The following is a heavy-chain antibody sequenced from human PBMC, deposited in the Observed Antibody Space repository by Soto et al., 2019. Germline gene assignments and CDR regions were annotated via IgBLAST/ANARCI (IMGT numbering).Heavy chain of an antibody. CDR2: INSDGRSI. J-gene: IGHJ4*02. CDR3: AKDWYHTIDS. D-gene: IGHD1-20*01. V-gene: IGHV3-74*01. Sequence: GGSLRLSCATSGFDFSNTWIHWVRQVPGQGLVWVSRINSDGRSIIYADSVKGRFTLSRDNAKNTVHLQMSSLRVEDTAVYYCAKDWYHTIDSWGQGIPVTVSS. CDR1: GFDFSNTW.